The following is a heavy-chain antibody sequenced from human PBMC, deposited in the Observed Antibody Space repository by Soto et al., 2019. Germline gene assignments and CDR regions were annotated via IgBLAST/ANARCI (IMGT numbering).Heavy chain of an antibody. V-gene: IGHV3-74*01. J-gene: IGHJ4*02. CDR2: VDGEGTGT. CDR3: GSVFEF. Sequence: VQLVESGGALVQPGGSLRLSCAASGFTFTNYWMHWVRQVPGKGLEWVSRVDGEGTGTSYADSVKGRFTVSRDNAKSTVYLQMPNLRVEDTAVYYCGSVFEFWGQGTLAIVSS. D-gene: IGHD2-8*01. CDR1: GFTFTNYW.